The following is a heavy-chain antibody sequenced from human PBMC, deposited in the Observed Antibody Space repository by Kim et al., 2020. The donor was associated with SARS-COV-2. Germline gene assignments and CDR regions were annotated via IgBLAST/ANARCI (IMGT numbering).Heavy chain of an antibody. CDR3: AKGTYYDILTGYFGLDY. Sequence: VKGRVTISRDNSKNTLYLQMNSLRAEDTAVYYCAKGTYYDILTGYFGLDYWGQGTLVTVSS. D-gene: IGHD3-9*01. V-gene: IGHV3-30*02. J-gene: IGHJ4*02.